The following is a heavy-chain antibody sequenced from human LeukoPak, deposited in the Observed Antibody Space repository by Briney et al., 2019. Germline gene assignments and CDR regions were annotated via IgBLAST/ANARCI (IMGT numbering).Heavy chain of an antibody. V-gene: IGHV1-3*01. CDR3: ARLVTENWFDP. Sequence: ASVKVSCKASGDTFTSYAMHWVRQAPGQRLEWMGWINAGNGNTKYSQKFQGRVTITRDTSASTAYMELSSLRSEDTAVYYCARLVTENWFDPWGQGTLVTVSS. CDR2: INAGNGNT. J-gene: IGHJ5*02. CDR1: GDTFTSYA. D-gene: IGHD2-21*02.